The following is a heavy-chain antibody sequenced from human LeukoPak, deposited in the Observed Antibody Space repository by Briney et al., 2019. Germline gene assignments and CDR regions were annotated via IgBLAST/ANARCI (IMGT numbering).Heavy chain of an antibody. J-gene: IGHJ4*02. CDR1: GFNFDDYG. CDR2: IYSGGST. CDR3: ASGPSRGY. D-gene: IGHD5-24*01. Sequence: GGSLRLSCAASGFNFDDYGMSWVRQAPGKGLEWVSVIYSGGSTYYADSVKGRFTISRDNSKNTLYLQMNSLRAEDTAVYYCASGPSRGYWGQGTLVTVSS. V-gene: IGHV3-53*01.